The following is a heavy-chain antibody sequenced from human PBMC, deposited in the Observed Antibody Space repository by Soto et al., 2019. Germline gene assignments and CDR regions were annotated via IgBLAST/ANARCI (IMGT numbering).Heavy chain of an antibody. CDR2: IYSSGIT. CDR1: RGSISTGGYY. J-gene: IGHJ4*02. CDR3: ARDHGTRLVSV. V-gene: IGHV4-31*01. Sequence: SSETLSLTCTVSRGSISTGGYYWSWIRQHPGKGLEWIGHIYSSGITHYNPSIKSPLTISIDSSNNHLSLKLNFFTAADTAVYYAARDHGTRLVSVWGQGTLVTVSS. D-gene: IGHD6-25*01.